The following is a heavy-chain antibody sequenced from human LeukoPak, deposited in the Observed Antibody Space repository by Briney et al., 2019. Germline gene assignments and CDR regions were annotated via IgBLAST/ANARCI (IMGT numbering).Heavy chain of an antibody. CDR2: ISAYNGNT. Sequence: EASVKVSCKASGGTFSSYAISWVRQAPGQGLEWMGWISAYNGNTNYAQKLQGRVTMTTDTSTSTAYMELRSLGSDDTAVYYCARAGSLTLDGYFDYWGQGTLVTVSS. CDR3: ARAGSLTLDGYFDY. V-gene: IGHV1-18*01. CDR1: GGTFSSYA. J-gene: IGHJ4*02. D-gene: IGHD5-24*01.